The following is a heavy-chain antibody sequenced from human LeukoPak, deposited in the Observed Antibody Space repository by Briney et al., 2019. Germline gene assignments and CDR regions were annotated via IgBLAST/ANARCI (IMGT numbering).Heavy chain of an antibody. CDR2: IIPIFGTA. J-gene: IGHJ4*02. V-gene: IGHV1-69*13. D-gene: IGHD2/OR15-2a*01. Sequence: ASVKVSCKASGGTFSSYAISWVRQAPGQGLEWMGGIIPIFGTANYAQKFQGRVTITADESTSTAYMELSSLRSDDTAVYYCARGFEYGSFDYWGQGTLVTVSS. CDR3: ARGFEYGSFDY. CDR1: GGTFSSYA.